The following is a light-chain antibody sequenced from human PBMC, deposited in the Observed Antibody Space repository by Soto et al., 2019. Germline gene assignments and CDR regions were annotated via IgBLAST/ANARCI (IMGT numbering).Light chain of an antibody. V-gene: IGLV4-69*01. CDR3: QTWGTGIVV. Sequence: QTVVTQSPSASASLGASVKLTCTLSSGHTTYAIAWHQQHPEKGPRYLMKVNSDGNHYKGDGIPDRFSGSSSGAERYLTISSLQSADEADYYCQTWGTGIVVFGGGTQLTVL. CDR2: VNSDGNH. CDR1: SGHTTYA. J-gene: IGLJ3*02.